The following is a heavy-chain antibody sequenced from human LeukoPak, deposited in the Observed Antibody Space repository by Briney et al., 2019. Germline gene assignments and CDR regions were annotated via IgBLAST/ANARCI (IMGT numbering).Heavy chain of an antibody. D-gene: IGHD3-10*01. CDR1: GGSVNSGGYS. J-gene: IGHJ4*02. V-gene: IGHV4-39*07. Sequence: SETLSLTCVVSGGSVNSGGYSWSWIRQPPGKGLEWIGSIYYSGSTYYNSSLKSRVTISVDTSKNQFSLKLSSVTAADTAVYYCARDIRGSRSVDYWGQGTLVTVSS. CDR2: IYYSGST. CDR3: ARDIRGSRSVDY.